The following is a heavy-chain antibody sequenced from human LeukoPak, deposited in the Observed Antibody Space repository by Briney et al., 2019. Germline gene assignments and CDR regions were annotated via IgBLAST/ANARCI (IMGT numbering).Heavy chain of an antibody. Sequence: PGGSLRLSCAASGFTFSSYGMHWVRQASGKGLEWVAVISYDGSNKYYADSVKGRFTISKDNSKNTLYLQMNSLRAEDTAVYYCAREQFGVGYSSGWSLGYWGQGTLVTVSS. CDR1: GFTFSSYG. CDR3: AREQFGVGYSSGWSLGY. CDR2: ISYDGSNK. D-gene: IGHD6-19*01. V-gene: IGHV3-30*03. J-gene: IGHJ4*02.